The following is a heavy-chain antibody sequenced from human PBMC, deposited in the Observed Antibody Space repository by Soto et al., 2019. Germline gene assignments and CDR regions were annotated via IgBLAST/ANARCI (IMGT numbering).Heavy chain of an antibody. J-gene: IGHJ4*02. CDR2: MNTNSGNT. D-gene: IGHD2-15*01. CDR1: GYTFTSYD. V-gene: IGHV1-8*01. CDR3: ARSLGVVAATPGY. Sequence: QVQLVQSGAEVKKPGASVKVSCKASGYTFTSYDINWVRQATGQGLEWMGWMNTNSGNTGYAQKFQGRVTMTRNTSIGTAYMELSSLRSEDTAVYYCARSLGVVAATPGYWVQGTLVTVSS.